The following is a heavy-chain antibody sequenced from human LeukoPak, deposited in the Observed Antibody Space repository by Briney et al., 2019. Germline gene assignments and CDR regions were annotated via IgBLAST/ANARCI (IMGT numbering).Heavy chain of an antibody. CDR3: ARDHNYAFDN. CDR1: GFPFIEYS. J-gene: IGHJ4*02. CDR2: IGIDSGNT. V-gene: IGHV3-48*01. D-gene: IGHD1-1*01. Sequence: GGSLRLSCTASGFPFIEYSMNWVRQVPGKGLEWLSYIGIDSGNTQYADSVRGRFTISADKAKNSLYLQMSSLRVDDTAVYYCARDHNYAFDNWGQGTLVSVAS.